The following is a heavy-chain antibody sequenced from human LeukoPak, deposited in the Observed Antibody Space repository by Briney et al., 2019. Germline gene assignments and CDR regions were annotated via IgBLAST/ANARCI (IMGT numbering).Heavy chain of an antibody. CDR2: INAGNGNT. V-gene: IGHV1-3*01. CDR1: GYTFTGYY. D-gene: IGHD6-6*01. J-gene: IGHJ4*02. Sequence: ASVNVSCKASGYTFTGYYMHWVRQAPGQRLEWMGWINAGNGNTRYSQKFQGRVTITRDTSASTAYMELSSLRSEDTAVYYCAREAAAHIDYWGQGTLVTVSS. CDR3: AREAAAHIDY.